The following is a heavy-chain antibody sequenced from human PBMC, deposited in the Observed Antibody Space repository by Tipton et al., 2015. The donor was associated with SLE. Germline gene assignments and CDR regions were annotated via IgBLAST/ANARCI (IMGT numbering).Heavy chain of an antibody. Sequence: SLRLSCAASGFTFSTYGMHWVRQAPGKGLMWVSRISRDGRSTSYADSVKGRFTISRDNANNSLYLQMSSLRAEDTAVYYCARSYSSSVEDGMDVWGQGTTVTVSS. CDR1: GFTFSTYG. CDR2: ISRDGRST. V-gene: IGHV3-74*01. D-gene: IGHD6-6*01. J-gene: IGHJ6*02. CDR3: ARSYSSSVEDGMDV.